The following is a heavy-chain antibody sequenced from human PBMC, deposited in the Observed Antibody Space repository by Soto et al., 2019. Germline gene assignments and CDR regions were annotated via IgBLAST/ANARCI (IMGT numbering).Heavy chain of an antibody. CDR1: GFTFSSYA. Sequence: EVQLLESGGGSVQPGGSLRLSCAASGFTFSSYAMTWVRQAPGKGLEWVSSISGSGGATYYADSVKGRFTISRDDSKNTLYLQMNSLRTEATALYYGAQAGRPYYDLWSENRFDPWGQGTLVTVSS. CDR3: AQAGRPYYDLWSENRFDP. CDR2: ISGSGGAT. J-gene: IGHJ5*02. V-gene: IGHV3-23*01. D-gene: IGHD3-3*01.